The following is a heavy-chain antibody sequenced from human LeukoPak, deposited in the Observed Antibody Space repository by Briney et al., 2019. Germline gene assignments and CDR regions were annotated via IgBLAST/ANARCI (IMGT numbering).Heavy chain of an antibody. J-gene: IGHJ4*02. CDR1: GGSISSYY. D-gene: IGHD3-16*01. CDR3: VRSFWGYYLDY. V-gene: IGHV4-59*01. Sequence: PSETLSLTCTVSGGSISSYYWNWIRQPPGKGLEWIGYIYHSGSTNFNPSLKSRVTISVDTSKNQFSLNLSSVTAADTAVYYCVRSFWGYYLDYWGQGILVTVSS. CDR2: IYHSGST.